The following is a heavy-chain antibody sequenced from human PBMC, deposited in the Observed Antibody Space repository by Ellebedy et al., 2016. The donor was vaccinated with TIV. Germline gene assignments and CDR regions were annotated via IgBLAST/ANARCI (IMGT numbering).Heavy chain of an antibody. CDR1: GGSISSSSYY. D-gene: IGHD1-26*01. J-gene: IGHJ4*02. CDR2: IYYSGST. CDR3: ARLLSGSTVDY. Sequence: MPSETLSLTCTVSGGSISSSSYYWGWIRQPPGKGLEWIGSIYYSGSTYYNPSLKSRVTISVDTSKNQFSLKLSSVTAADTAVYYCARLLSGSTVDYWGQGTLVTVSS. V-gene: IGHV4-39*01.